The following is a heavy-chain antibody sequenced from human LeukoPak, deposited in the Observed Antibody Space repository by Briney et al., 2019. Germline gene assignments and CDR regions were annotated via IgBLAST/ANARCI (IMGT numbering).Heavy chain of an antibody. CDR2: ISDSGGRA. D-gene: IGHD3-10*01. V-gene: IGHV3-23*01. J-gene: IGHJ4*02. CDR3: AKPSGLSGSGSSFLIGAFDY. CDR1: GFTFSNYP. Sequence: PGGSLRLSCAASGFTFSNYPLNWVRQTAGRGLEWISTISDSGGRAFYADSVKGRFTISRDNSKNTVYLQMNSLRAEDTALYYCAKPSGLSGSGSSFLIGAFDYWGQGTLVTVSS.